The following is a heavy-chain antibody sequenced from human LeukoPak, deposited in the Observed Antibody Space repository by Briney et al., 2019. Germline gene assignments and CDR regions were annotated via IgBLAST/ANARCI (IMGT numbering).Heavy chain of an antibody. V-gene: IGHV4-34*01. CDR2: INHSGST. CDR1: GGSFSGYY. J-gene: IGHJ6*03. Sequence: SETLSLTCAVYGGSFSGYYWSWIRQPPGKGLEWIGEINHSGSTNYNPSLKSRVTISVDTSKDQFSLKLSSVTAADTAVYYCARGRGSSWSKGNYYYMDVWGKGTTVTVSS. D-gene: IGHD6-13*01. CDR3: ARGRGSSWSKGNYYYMDV.